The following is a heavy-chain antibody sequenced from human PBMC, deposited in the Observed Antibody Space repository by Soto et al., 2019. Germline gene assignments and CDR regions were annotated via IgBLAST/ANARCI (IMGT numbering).Heavy chain of an antibody. J-gene: IGHJ4*02. CDR3: ARDRDTAVIAAARTSGY. CDR2: IWYDGSNK. Sequence: RLSCAASGFTFSSYGMHWVRQAPGKGLEWVAVIWYDGSNKYYADSVKGRFTISRDNSKNTLYLQMNSLRAEDTAVYYCARDRDTAVIAAARTSGYWGQGTLFTVSS. CDR1: GFTFSSYG. D-gene: IGHD6-13*01. V-gene: IGHV3-33*01.